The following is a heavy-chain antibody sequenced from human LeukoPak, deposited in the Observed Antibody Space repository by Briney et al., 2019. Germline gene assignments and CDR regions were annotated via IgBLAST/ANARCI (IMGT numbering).Heavy chain of an antibody. CDR3: ARGEGTKGHYYFEY. Sequence: GGSLRLSCVASGFAFGSYPLGGARQPPGKGLEWFPAISGSGGSTYYADSVKGRFTISRDSSENTVYLQMNTLRDEDTAVYYCARGEGTKGHYYFEYWGQGTLVTVSS. CDR2: ISGSGGST. CDR1: GFAFGSYP. V-gene: IGHV3-23*01. D-gene: IGHD3-16*01. J-gene: IGHJ4*02.